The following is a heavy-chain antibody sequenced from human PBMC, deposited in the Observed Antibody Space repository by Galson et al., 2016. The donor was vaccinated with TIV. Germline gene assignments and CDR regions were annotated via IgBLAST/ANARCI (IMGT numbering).Heavy chain of an antibody. CDR2: ISGYSGNT. CDR3: ARDRMSPLVGATQDF. V-gene: IGHV1-18*01. D-gene: IGHD1-26*01. Sequence: SVKVSCKASGYTFTDYGISWVRQAPGQGLEWMGWISGYSGNTNHAQKFQGRVTMTTNTSTRTAYMELTSLRSDDTAVYYCARDRMSPLVGATQDFWGQGTLVSVSS. CDR1: GYTFTDYG. J-gene: IGHJ4*02.